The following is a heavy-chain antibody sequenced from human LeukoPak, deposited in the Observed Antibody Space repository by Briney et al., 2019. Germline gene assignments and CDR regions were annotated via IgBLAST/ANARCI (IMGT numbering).Heavy chain of an antibody. J-gene: IGHJ4*02. V-gene: IGHV1-69*05. CDR1: GGTFSSYA. CDR3: ARAGNGDFDC. Sequence: SVKVSCKAFGGTFSSYAISWVRQAPGQGLEWMGRIIPIFGTANYAQKFQGRVTITTDESTSTAYMELSSLRSEDTAVYYCARAGNGDFDCWGQGTLVTVSS. D-gene: IGHD4-17*01. CDR2: IIPIFGTA.